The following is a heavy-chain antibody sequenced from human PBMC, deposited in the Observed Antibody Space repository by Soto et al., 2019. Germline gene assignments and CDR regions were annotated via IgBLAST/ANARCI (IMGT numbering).Heavy chain of an antibody. Sequence: VASVKVSCKASGYRFTSYDMHWVRQAPGQGLEWMGIINPSGGSTSYAQKFQGRVTMTRDTSTSTVYMELSSLRSEDTAVYYCARVLGIAGPLTYWGQGTLVTVSS. CDR2: INPSGGST. CDR1: GYRFTSYD. V-gene: IGHV1-46*01. CDR3: ARVLGIAGPLTY. J-gene: IGHJ4*02. D-gene: IGHD6-13*01.